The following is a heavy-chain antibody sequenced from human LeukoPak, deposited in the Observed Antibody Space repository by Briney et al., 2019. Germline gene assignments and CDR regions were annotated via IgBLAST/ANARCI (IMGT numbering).Heavy chain of an antibody. CDR2: IYYSGST. Sequence: SETLSLTCTVSGGSISSDYWSWIRQPPGKGLEWIGYIYYSGSTNYNASLTNRVTISVDTSKNQFSLKLSSVTAADTAVYYCAREVGYCSGGSCYSYFDYWGQGTLVTVSS. D-gene: IGHD2-15*01. V-gene: IGHV4-59*01. CDR3: AREVGYCSGGSCYSYFDY. CDR1: GGSISSDY. J-gene: IGHJ4*02.